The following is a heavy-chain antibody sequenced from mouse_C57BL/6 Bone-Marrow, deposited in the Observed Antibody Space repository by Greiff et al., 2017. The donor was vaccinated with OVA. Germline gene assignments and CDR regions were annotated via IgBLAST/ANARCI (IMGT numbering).Heavy chain of an antibody. V-gene: IGHV10-1*01. Sequence: VQLKESGGGLVQPKGSLKLSCAASGFSFNTYAMNWVRQAPGKGLEWVARIRSKSNNYATYYADSVKDRFTISRDDSESMLYLQMNNLKTEDTAMYYCVRGELTGFDYWGQGTTLTVSS. D-gene: IGHD4-1*01. CDR1: GFSFNTYA. CDR2: IRSKSNNYAT. J-gene: IGHJ2*01. CDR3: VRGELTGFDY.